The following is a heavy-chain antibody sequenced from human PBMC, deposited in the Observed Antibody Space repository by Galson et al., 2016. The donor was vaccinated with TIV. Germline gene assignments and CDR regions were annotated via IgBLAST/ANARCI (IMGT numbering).Heavy chain of an antibody. CDR2: IYHGGST. CDR1: GYSISRGFY. D-gene: IGHD5-18*01. Sequence: SETLSLTCAVSGYSISRGFYWAWIRQPPGKGLEWMGTIYHGGSTYFNPSLKSRVAISVDTSKNQFSLKLTSVTASDTAGYYCARGTGFSYGFWYWGQGALVTVSS. V-gene: IGHV4-38-2*01. J-gene: IGHJ4*02. CDR3: ARGTGFSYGFWY.